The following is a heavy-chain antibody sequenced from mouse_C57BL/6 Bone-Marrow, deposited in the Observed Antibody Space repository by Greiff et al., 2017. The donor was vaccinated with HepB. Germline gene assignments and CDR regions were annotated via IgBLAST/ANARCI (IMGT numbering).Heavy chain of an antibody. J-gene: IGHJ2*01. V-gene: IGHV1-42*01. Sequence: EVQLVESGPELVKPGASVKISCKASGYSFTGYYMNWVKQSPEKSLEWIGEINPSTGGTTYNQKFKAKATLTVDKSSSTAYMQLKSLTSEDSAVYYCATYYYGSRYFDYWGQGTTLTVSS. D-gene: IGHD1-1*01. CDR1: GYSFTGYY. CDR3: ATYYYGSRYFDY. CDR2: INPSTGGT.